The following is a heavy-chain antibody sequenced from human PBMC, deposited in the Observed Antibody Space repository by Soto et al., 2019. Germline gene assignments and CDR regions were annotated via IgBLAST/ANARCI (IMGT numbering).Heavy chain of an antibody. CDR2: MTPDSGDT. Sequence: QVQLVQSGAEVRKPGASVKVSCKASGHTLASYDINWVRQATGQGLEWMGWMTPDSGDTGSAQKVQGRVTMTWDTSRTTAYMALSSLRSDDTAVYYCARDPFYGGLDSGGQGTLVSVSS. D-gene: IGHD3-16*01. J-gene: IGHJ5*01. CDR1: GHTLASYD. CDR3: ARDPFYGGLDS. V-gene: IGHV1-8*01.